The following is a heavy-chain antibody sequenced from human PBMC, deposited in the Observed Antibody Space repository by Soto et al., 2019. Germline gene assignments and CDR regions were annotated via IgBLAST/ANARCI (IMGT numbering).Heavy chain of an antibody. V-gene: IGHV3-33*01. CDR1: GFTFSSYG. CDR3: ARDRTYYDFWSGYYTALRRVDNYYGMDV. J-gene: IGHJ6*02. Sequence: GSLRLSCAASGFTFSSYGMHWVRQAPGKGLEWVAVIWYDGSNKYYADSVKGRFTISRDNSKNTLYLQMNSLRAEDTAVYYCARDRTYYDFWSGYYTALRRVDNYYGMDVWGQGTTVTVSS. CDR2: IWYDGSNK. D-gene: IGHD3-3*01.